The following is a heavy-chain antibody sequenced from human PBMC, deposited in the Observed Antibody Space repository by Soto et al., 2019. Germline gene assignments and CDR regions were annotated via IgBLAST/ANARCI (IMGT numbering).Heavy chain of an antibody. V-gene: IGHV3-33*01. D-gene: IGHD6-19*01. CDR2: IWYDGINN. CDR1: GFTFSSDV. Sequence: QVQLVESGGGVVQPGRSLRLSCAASGFTFSSDVMHWVRQAPGKGLEWEAVIWYDGINNYYADSVKGRFTISRDNSKNTLARQMNSLRAEDTAVYYCARGWEQWLSPSDYWGQGTLVTGSS. J-gene: IGHJ4*02. CDR3: ARGWEQWLSPSDY.